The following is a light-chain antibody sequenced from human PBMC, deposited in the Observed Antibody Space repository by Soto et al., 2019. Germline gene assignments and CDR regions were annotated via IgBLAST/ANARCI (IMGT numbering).Light chain of an antibody. V-gene: IGKV1-9*01. CDR1: QGIGSY. J-gene: IGKJ1*01. CDR3: QQSYSTPWT. CDR2: AAS. Sequence: DVPLTRSRPFLSASFGDRVTITCRASQGIGSYLAWYQQKPGKAPRLLIYAASTLQSGVPSRFSGSGSDTEFTLTISSLQPEDFATYYCQQSYSTPWTFGQRTKA.